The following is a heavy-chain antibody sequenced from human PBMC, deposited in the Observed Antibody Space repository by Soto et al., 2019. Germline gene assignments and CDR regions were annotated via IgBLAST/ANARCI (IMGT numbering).Heavy chain of an antibody. Sequence: EVHLVESGGGLVQPGGSLRLSCAASGFTFSSYSMNWVRQAPGKGLEWVSYISTSSSTISYADSVKGRFTIYRDNAKNSLFLEMNILRSEDRAVYYCAIDGGYRYAYHYWGQGTLVTVSS. CDR1: GFTFSSYS. J-gene: IGHJ4*02. CDR3: AIDGGYRYAYHY. V-gene: IGHV3-48*01. D-gene: IGHD5-18*01. CDR2: ISTSSSTI.